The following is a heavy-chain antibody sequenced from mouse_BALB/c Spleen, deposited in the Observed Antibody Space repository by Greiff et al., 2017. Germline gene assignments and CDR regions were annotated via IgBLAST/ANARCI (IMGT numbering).Heavy chain of an antibody. CDR1: GYAFTNYL. CDR2: INPGSGGT. CDR3: ARDTTVEADY. J-gene: IGHJ2*01. V-gene: IGHV1-54*01. D-gene: IGHD1-1*01. Sequence: QVQLQQSGAELVRPGTSVKVSCKASGYAFTNYLIEWVKQRPGQGLEWIGVINPGSGGTNYNEKFKGKATLTADKSSSIAYMQLSSLTSDDSAVYFCARDTTVEADYWGQGTTLTVSS.